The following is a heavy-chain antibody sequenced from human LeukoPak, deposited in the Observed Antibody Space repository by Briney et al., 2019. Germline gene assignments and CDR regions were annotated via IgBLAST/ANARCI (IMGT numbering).Heavy chain of an antibody. CDR3: AKHYGSGTYYNFFTY. CDR2: ISDSGSYT. Sequence: GGSLRLSCAASGFTFSNFALSWVRQAPGKELEWVSAISDSGSYTFYADFVKGRFTISRDNSKNTLSLQIHSLRAEDTATYYCAKHYGSGTYYNFFTYWGQGTLVSVSS. D-gene: IGHD3-10*01. J-gene: IGHJ4*02. V-gene: IGHV3-23*01. CDR1: GFTFSNFA.